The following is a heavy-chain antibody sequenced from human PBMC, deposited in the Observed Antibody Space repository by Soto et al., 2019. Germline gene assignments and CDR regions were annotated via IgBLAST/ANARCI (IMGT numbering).Heavy chain of an antibody. Sequence: GGSLRLSCAASGFTVSSNYMSWVRQAPGKGLEWVSVIYSGGSTYYADSVKGRFAISRDNSKNTLYLQMNSLRAEDTAVYYCAKVDMTTVTPLDYWGQGTLVTVSS. D-gene: IGHD4-4*01. V-gene: IGHV3-66*01. CDR3: AKVDMTTVTPLDY. J-gene: IGHJ4*02. CDR1: GFTVSSNY. CDR2: IYSGGST.